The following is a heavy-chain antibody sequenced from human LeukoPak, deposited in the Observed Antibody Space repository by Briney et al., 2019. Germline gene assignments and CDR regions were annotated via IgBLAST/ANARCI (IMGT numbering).Heavy chain of an antibody. V-gene: IGHV3-15*01. D-gene: IGHD2-2*01. J-gene: IGHJ4*02. Sequence: PGGSLRLSCAASGYTFSNAWMSWVRQAPGKGLEWVGRIKSKTDGGTTDYAAPVKGRFTISRDDSKDTLYLQMNSLKTEDTAVYYCTTIVVVPAATDYWGQGTLVTVSS. CDR1: GYTFSNAW. CDR2: IKSKTDGGTT. CDR3: TTIVVVPAATDY.